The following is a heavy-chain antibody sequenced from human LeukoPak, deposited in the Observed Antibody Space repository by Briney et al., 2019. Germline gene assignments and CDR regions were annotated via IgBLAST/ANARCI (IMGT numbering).Heavy chain of an antibody. Sequence: GGSLRLSCAASGFTFSSYAMGWVRLAPGKGLEWVSGVSGDGGYTYYADSVKGRFTISRDNSKSTLCLQMNSLRADDTAVYYCAKGGTMTKKGYSDYWGQGTLVTVSP. CDR2: VSGDGGYT. J-gene: IGHJ4*02. CDR3: AKGGTMTKKGYSDY. CDR1: GFTFSSYA. V-gene: IGHV3-23*01. D-gene: IGHD2-15*01.